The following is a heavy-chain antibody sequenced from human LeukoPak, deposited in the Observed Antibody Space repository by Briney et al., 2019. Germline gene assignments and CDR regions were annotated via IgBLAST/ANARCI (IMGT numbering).Heavy chain of an antibody. CDR3: ARDLHGPTPNNSDLAGMDV. Sequence: GRSLRLSCAASGFTFSSYAMHWVRQAPGKGLEWVAVISYDGSNKYYADSVKGRFTISRDNSKNTLYLQMNSLRAEDTAVYYCARDLHGPTPNNSDLAGMDVWGKGTTVTVSS. D-gene: IGHD3-3*01. J-gene: IGHJ6*04. CDR2: ISYDGSNK. V-gene: IGHV3-30*04. CDR1: GFTFSSYA.